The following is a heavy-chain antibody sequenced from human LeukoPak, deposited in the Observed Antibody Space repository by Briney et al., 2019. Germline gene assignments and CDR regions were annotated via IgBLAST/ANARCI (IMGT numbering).Heavy chain of an antibody. V-gene: IGHV1-18*01. CDR2: ISAYNGNT. J-gene: IGHJ4*02. Sequence: ASVKVSCKASGYTFTSYGISWVRQAPGQGLEWMGWISAYNGNTNYAQKVQGKVTMTKEPTPSTAYMELRSLRSDDTAVYYCATERTTVYDSRGYYPDYWGQGTLVTVYS. CDR3: ATERTTVYDSRGYYPDY. CDR1: GYTFTSYG. D-gene: IGHD3-22*01.